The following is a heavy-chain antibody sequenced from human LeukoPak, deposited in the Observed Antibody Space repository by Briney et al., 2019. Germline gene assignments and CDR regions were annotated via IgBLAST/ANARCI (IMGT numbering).Heavy chain of an antibody. CDR1: GYTFTGYY. V-gene: IGHV1-46*01. CDR2: INPSIGST. J-gene: IGHJ4*02. D-gene: IGHD3-10*01. CDR3: ARGGPADGTVNSFDN. Sequence: GASVKVSCKASGYTFTGYYIHWVRQAPGQGLEWMGVINPSIGSTVYAQKFQGRLTMTRYTSTSTVYMELSSLRSEDTAVYYCARGGPADGTVNSFDNCGQGTLVTVSS.